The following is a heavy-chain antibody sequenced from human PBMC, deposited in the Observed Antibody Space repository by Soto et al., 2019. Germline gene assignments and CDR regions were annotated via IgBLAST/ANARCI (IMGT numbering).Heavy chain of an antibody. CDR1: GGSFSGYY. V-gene: IGHV4-34*01. CDR2: INHSGST. D-gene: IGHD2-15*01. J-gene: IGHJ5*02. Sequence: QVQLQQWGAGLLKPSETLSLTCAVYGGSFSGYYWSWIRQPPGKGLEWIGEINHSGSTNYNPSLKSRVTISVDTSKNQFSLKLSSVTAADTAVYYCARARILGTVAAQFNWFDPWGQGTLVTVSS. CDR3: ARARILGTVAAQFNWFDP.